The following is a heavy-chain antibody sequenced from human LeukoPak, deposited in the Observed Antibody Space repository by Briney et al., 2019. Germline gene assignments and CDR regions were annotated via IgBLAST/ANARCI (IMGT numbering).Heavy chain of an antibody. CDR3: ARGSGVYSSGWYDWFDP. D-gene: IGHD6-19*01. CDR1: GYTFTSYD. J-gene: IGHJ5*02. V-gene: IGHV1-8*01. Sequence: GASVKVSCKASGYTFTSYDINWVRQATGQGLEWMGWTNPNSGNTGYAQKFQGRVTMTRNTSISTAYMELSSLRSEDTAVYYCARGSGVYSSGWYDWFDPWGQGTLVTVSS. CDR2: TNPNSGNT.